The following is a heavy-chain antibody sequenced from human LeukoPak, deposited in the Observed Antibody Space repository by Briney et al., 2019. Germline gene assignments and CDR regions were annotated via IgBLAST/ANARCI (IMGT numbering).Heavy chain of an antibody. J-gene: IGHJ5*02. V-gene: IGHV3-23*01. CDR3: ARDCTSSGWYGGYNWFDP. Sequence: GGSLRLSCAASGFTFSSYAMSWVRQAPGKGLEWVSAISGSGGSTYYADSVKGRFTISRDNSKNTLYLQMNSLRAEDTAVYYCARDCTSSGWYGGYNWFDPWGQGTLVTVSS. D-gene: IGHD6-19*01. CDR2: ISGSGGST. CDR1: GFTFSSYA.